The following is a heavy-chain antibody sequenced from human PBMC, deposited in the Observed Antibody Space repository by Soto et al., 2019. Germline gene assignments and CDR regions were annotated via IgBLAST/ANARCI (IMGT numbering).Heavy chain of an antibody. CDR3: ARGGYCSSTSCYSSTGPYGMDV. J-gene: IGHJ6*02. CDR1: GGSISSGGYY. Sequence: PSETLSLTCTVSGGSISSGGYYWSWIRQHPGKGLEWIGYIYYSGSTYYNPSLKSRVTISVDTSKNQFSLKLSSVTAADTAVYYCARGGYCSSTSCYSSTGPYGMDVWGQGTTVTVSS. CDR2: IYYSGST. D-gene: IGHD2-2*01. V-gene: IGHV4-31*03.